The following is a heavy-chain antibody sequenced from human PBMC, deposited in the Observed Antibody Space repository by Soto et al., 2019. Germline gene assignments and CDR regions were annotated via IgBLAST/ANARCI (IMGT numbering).Heavy chain of an antibody. Sequence: ASVKVSCKASGYTFTGYYMHWVRQAPGQGLEWMGWINPNSGGTNYAQKFQGWVTMTGDTSISTAYMELSRLRSDDTAVYYCARDSDEDYYYYMDVWGKGTTVTVSS. CDR2: INPNSGGT. V-gene: IGHV1-2*04. CDR3: ARDSDEDYYYYMDV. D-gene: IGHD3-10*01. J-gene: IGHJ6*03. CDR1: GYTFTGYY.